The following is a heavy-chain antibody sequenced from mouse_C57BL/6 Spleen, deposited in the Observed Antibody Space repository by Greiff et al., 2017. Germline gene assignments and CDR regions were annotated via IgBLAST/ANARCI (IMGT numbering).Heavy chain of an antibody. CDR2: IDPSDSYT. D-gene: IGHD4-1*01. V-gene: IGHV1-50*01. J-gene: IGHJ1*03. Sequence: VQLQQPGAELVKPGASVKLSCKASGYTFTSYWMQWVKQRPGQGLEWIGEIDPSDSYTNYNQKFKGKATLTVDTSSSTAYMQLSSLTSEDSAVYYCARGLDWYFDVWGTGTTVTVSS. CDR1: GYTFTSYW. CDR3: ARGLDWYFDV.